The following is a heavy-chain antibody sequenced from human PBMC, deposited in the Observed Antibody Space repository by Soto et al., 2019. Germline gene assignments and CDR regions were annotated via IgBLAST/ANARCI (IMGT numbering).Heavy chain of an antibody. V-gene: IGHV4-31*03. J-gene: IGHJ3*02. CDR2: IYYSGST. CDR3: ARGQRTRILYPGGAFDI. Sequence: SETLSLTCTVSGGSISSGGYYWSWIRQHPGKGLEWIGYIYYSGSTYYNPSLKSRVTISVDTSKNQFSLKLSSVTAADTAVYYCARGQRTRILYPGGAFDIWGRGTMVTVSS. CDR1: GGSISSGGYY. D-gene: IGHD2-8*01.